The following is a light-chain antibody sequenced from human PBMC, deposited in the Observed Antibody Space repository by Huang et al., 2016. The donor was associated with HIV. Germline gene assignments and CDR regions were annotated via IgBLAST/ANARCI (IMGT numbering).Light chain of an antibody. J-gene: IGKJ1*01. CDR3: QQSYNTPPT. CDR1: QSISNY. Sequence: DIQMTQSPASLSASVGDRVTITCRATQSISNYVNWYQQKPGKAPTLLIYGASTLQSGVPSRFSGSGSGTDFTLTISSLQPEDFTTYYCQQSYNTPPTFGRGTKVEI. CDR2: GAS. V-gene: IGKV1-39*01.